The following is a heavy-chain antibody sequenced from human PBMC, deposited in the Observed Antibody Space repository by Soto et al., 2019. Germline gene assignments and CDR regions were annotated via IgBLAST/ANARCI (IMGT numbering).Heavy chain of an antibody. CDR2: IKSRAIGGTT. Sequence: EVQLVESGGGLVEPGGSLRLSCAGSGFPFSNAWINWVRHVPGKGLEWVGRIKSRAIGGTTDFAEPVRGRFAITRDDSRNVAYMQMNSLHNEDTAVYYFTTDSYSSMVVVRFDYWGHGSLVTVSS. CDR1: GFPFSNAW. V-gene: IGHV3-15*07. D-gene: IGHD2-15*01. CDR3: TTDSYSSMVVVRFDY. J-gene: IGHJ4*01.